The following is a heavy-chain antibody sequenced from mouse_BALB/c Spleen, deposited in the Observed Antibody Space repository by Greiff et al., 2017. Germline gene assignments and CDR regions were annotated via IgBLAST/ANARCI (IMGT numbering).Heavy chain of an antibody. CDR3: ARSGYYAMDY. V-gene: IGHV1-54*01. Sequence: QVQLQQSGAELVRPGTSVKVSCKASGYAFTNYLIEWVKQRPGQGLEWIGVINPGSGGTNYNEKFKGKATLTADKSSSTAYMQLSSLTSDDSAVYFCARSGYYAMDYWGQGTSVTVSS. CDR1: GYAFTNYL. CDR2: INPGSGGT. D-gene: IGHD1-3*01. J-gene: IGHJ4*01.